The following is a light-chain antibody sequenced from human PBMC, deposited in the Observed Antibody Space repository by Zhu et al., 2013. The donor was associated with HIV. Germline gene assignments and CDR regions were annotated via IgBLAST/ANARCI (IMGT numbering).Light chain of an antibody. Sequence: SSELTQDPILSVALGQTVRLTCQGDSLRHYYANWYQQKPGRAPILVVYGKNYRPSGIPDRFSASSSGNTAYLTISGALAEDEADYYCSSRNNNGDYYVIGTGTKVTVL. CDR3: SSRNNNGDYYV. V-gene: IGLV3-19*01. CDR2: GKN. J-gene: IGLJ1*01. CDR1: SLRHYY.